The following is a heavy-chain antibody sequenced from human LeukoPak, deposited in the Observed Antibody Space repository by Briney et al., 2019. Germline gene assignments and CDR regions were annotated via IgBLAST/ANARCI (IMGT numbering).Heavy chain of an antibody. D-gene: IGHD3-3*01. CDR1: GYTFTGYY. CDR3: ARVEWPHIATFDY. CDR2: INLNSGGT. J-gene: IGHJ4*02. V-gene: IGHV1-2*02. Sequence: ASVKVSCKASGYTFTGYYMHWVRQAPGQGLEWMGWINLNSGGTNYPQKFQGRVTMTRDTSISTAYMELSRLRSDDTAVYCCARVEWPHIATFDYWGQGTLVTVSS.